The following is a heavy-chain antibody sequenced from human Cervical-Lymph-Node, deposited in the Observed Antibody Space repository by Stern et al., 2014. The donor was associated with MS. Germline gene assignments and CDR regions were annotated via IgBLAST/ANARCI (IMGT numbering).Heavy chain of an antibody. V-gene: IGHV1-69*01. CDR1: GGTFSTFA. CDR2: ITPLFDAT. D-gene: IGHD2-21*01. CDR3: ARGDSEAPIYYFDY. J-gene: IGHJ4*02. Sequence: QVPLVESGAEVKKPGSSVKVSCQTSGGTFSTFAIGWVRQAPGQGLEWMGGITPLFDATNYAQKFQGRLTITADESTRTAYMELSSLRPDDTAMYYCARGDSEAPIYYFDYWGQGTLVTVSS.